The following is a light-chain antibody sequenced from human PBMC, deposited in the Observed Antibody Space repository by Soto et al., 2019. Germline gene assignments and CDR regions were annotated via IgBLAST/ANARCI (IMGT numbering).Light chain of an antibody. CDR1: QSVSSY. J-gene: IGKJ4*01. Sequence: EIVLTQSPATLSLSPGERATLSCRASQSVSSYLAWYQQKPGQAPRLLIYDASNRATGIPARFSGSGSGTDFTLNIISLEPEDFAVYYCQQRSNWPPGTFGGGTKVEIK. CDR2: DAS. CDR3: QQRSNWPPGT. V-gene: IGKV3-11*01.